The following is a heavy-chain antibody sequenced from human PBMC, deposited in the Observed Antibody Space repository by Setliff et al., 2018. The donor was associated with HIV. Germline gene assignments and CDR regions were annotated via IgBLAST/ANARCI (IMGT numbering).Heavy chain of an antibody. D-gene: IGHD3-16*01. CDR2: ISWNSGSL. J-gene: IGHJ3*01. CDR1: GFTFDDYA. CDR3: AKDIGGGWDAFDV. V-gene: IGHV3-9*03. Sequence: GGSLRLSCAASGFTFDDYAMHWVRQAPGKGLEWVSGISWNSGSLGYADSVKGRFTISRDNAKNSLYLQMNSLRAEDMALYYCAKDIGGGWDAFDVWGQGTMVTVSS.